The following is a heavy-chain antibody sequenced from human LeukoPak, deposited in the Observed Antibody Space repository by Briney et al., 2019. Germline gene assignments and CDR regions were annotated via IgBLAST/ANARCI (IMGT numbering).Heavy chain of an antibody. Sequence: ASVKVSCKASGYTFTGYYMHWVRQAPGQGLEWIGRINPNGGGTNYAQKFQGRVTMTRDTSISTAYMELSRLRSDDTAVYYCAKNYGSGSQYYFDYWGQGTLVTVSS. CDR2: INPNGGGT. CDR1: GYTFTGYY. CDR3: AKNYGSGSQYYFDY. J-gene: IGHJ4*02. D-gene: IGHD3-10*01. V-gene: IGHV1-2*06.